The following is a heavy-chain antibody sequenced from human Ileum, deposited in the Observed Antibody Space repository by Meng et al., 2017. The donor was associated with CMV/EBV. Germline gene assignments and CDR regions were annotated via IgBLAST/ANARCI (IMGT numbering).Heavy chain of an antibody. CDR3: ARGWVHSASSLHFDY. CDR1: GGSLSGYY. D-gene: IGHD6-6*01. CDR2: INYTGNT. V-gene: IGHV4-34*01. J-gene: IGHJ4*02. Sequence: LQSGGDGLSKPSETRSPTCAVYGGSLSGYYWNWIRQTPDKGLEWIAEINYTGNTWFNPALKSRITMSIDTSANQLSLKLTSVTAADAAVYYCARGWVHSASSLHFDYWSQGTLVTVSS.